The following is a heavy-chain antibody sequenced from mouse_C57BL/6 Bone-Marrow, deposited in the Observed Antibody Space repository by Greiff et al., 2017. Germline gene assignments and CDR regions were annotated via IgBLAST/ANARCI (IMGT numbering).Heavy chain of an antibody. CDR2: INPNNGGT. CDR3: ARGTVVATGAMDY. V-gene: IGHV1-18*01. Sequence: DVQLQESGPELVKPGASVKIPCKASGYTFTDYNMDWVKQSHGKSLEWIGDINPNNGGTIYNQKFKGKATLTVDKSSSTAYMELRSLTSEDTAVYYCARGTVVATGAMDYWGQGTSVTVSS. J-gene: IGHJ4*01. D-gene: IGHD1-1*01. CDR1: GYTFTDYN.